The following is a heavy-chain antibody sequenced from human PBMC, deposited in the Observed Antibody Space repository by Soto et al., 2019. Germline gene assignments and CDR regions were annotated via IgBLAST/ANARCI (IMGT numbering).Heavy chain of an antibody. CDR2: INPSGGST. Sequence: QVQLVQSGAEVKKPGASVKVSCKASGYTFTSYYMHWVRQAPGQGLEWMGIINPSGGSTSYAQKFQGRVTMTRDTSTITVYMELSSLRSEDTAVYYWARDLGGSYSGDYWGQGTLVTVSS. D-gene: IGHD1-26*01. J-gene: IGHJ4*02. CDR3: ARDLGGSYSGDY. CDR1: GYTFTSYY. V-gene: IGHV1-46*01.